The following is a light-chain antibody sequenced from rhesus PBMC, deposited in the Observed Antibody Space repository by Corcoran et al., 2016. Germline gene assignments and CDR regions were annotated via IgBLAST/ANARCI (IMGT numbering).Light chain of an antibody. J-gene: IGKJ4*01. Sequence: DIQLTQSPSSLSASVGDRVTITCRASQGISSYLAWYQQKSGKAPKLLIYAASNLQSGVPSRFSGSGAWTECTRTISSLQPEDFATYDCQQRNSYPLTFGGGTKVEIK. CDR2: AAS. CDR1: QGISSY. V-gene: IGKV1-38*01. CDR3: QQRNSYPLT.